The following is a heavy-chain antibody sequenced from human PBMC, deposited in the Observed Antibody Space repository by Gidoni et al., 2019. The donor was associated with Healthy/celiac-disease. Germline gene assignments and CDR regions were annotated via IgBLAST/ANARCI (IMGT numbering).Heavy chain of an antibody. D-gene: IGHD4-17*01. CDR2: IYYSGST. V-gene: IGHV4-39*01. CDR3: ARHMTTVTGGLEWFDP. Sequence: QLQLQESGPGLVKPSETLSLTCPVSGGSISSSSYYWGWLRQPPGKGLEWIGSIYYSGSTYYNPSLKRRVTISVDTSKNQFSLKLSSVTAADTAVYYCARHMTTVTGGLEWFDPWGQGTLVTVSS. J-gene: IGHJ5*02. CDR1: GGSISSSSYY.